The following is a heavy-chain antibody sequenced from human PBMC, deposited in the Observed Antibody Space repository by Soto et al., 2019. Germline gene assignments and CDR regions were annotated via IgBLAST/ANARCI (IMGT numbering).Heavy chain of an antibody. CDR3: ARGLPPTLRFLEWSGFDP. Sequence: ASVKVSCKASGYTFTGYYMHWVRQAPGQGLEWMGWINPNSGGTNYAQKFQGRVTMTRDTSISTAYMELSRLRSDDTAVYYCARGLPPTLRFLEWSGFDPWGEGTLVTVSS. J-gene: IGHJ5*02. V-gene: IGHV1-2*02. D-gene: IGHD3-3*01. CDR2: INPNSGGT. CDR1: GYTFTGYY.